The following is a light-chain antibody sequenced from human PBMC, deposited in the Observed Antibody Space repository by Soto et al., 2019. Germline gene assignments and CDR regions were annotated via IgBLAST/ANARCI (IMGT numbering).Light chain of an antibody. CDR1: SSNIGNNY. CDR3: GTWDSSLSAGV. CDR2: DNN. V-gene: IGLV1-51*01. Sequence: SALTQPPSVSAAPGQKVTISCSGSSSNIGNNYVSWYQQLPGTAPKLLIYDNNERPSGIPDRFSGSKSGTSATLGITGLQTGDEADYYCGTWDSSLSAGVFGGGTKVTVL. J-gene: IGLJ2*01.